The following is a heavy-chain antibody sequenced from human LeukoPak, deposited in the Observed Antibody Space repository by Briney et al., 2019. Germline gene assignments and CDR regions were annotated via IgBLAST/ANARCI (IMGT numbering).Heavy chain of an antibody. J-gene: IGHJ4*02. V-gene: IGHV3-23*01. CDR3: AKAPVTTCSGAYCYPLDY. CDR2: ISVSGNT. D-gene: IGHD2-15*01. CDR1: GFTLSSYA. Sequence: GGSLRLSCAASGFTLSSYAMSWVRQGPGKGLEWVSAISVSGNTYHADSVKGRFTISRDSYKNTLYLQMNSLRAEDAAVYYCAKAPVTTCSGAYCYPLDYWGQGTLVTVSS.